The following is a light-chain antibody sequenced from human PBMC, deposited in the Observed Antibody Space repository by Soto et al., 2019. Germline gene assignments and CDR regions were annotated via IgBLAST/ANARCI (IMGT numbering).Light chain of an antibody. CDR1: SGDIGGYNY. CDR2: EVT. V-gene: IGLV2-14*01. J-gene: IGLJ2*01. Sequence: QSALTQPASVSGSPGQSITISCTGTSGDIGGYNYVSWYQQHPGKAPKLLISEVTNRPSGISNRFSGSKSGNTASLTISGLQAEDGADYYCSSYSTNTPPVIFGGGTKLTVL. CDR3: SSYSTNTPPVI.